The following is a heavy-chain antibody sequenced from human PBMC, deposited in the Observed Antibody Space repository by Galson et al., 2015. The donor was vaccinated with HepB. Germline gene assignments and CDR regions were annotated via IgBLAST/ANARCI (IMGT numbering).Heavy chain of an antibody. J-gene: IGHJ4*02. Sequence: SLRLSCAASGFTFSSYAMHWVRQAPGKGLEWVAVISYDGSNKYYADSVKGRFTISRDNSKNTLYLQMNSLRAEDTAVYYCARQCDYDSSGYSYYFDYWGQGTLVTVSS. V-gene: IGHV3-30*04. D-gene: IGHD3-22*01. CDR2: ISYDGSNK. CDR1: GFTFSSYA. CDR3: ARQCDYDSSGYSYYFDY.